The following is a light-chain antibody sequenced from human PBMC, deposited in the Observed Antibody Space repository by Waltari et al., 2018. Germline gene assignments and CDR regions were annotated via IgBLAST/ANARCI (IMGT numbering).Light chain of an antibody. CDR3: GTWDSSLSGAV. V-gene: IGLV1-51*02. CDR1: SPNIWTNY. Sequence: QSVLTQPPSVSAAPGQRVTISCSGGSPNIWTNYVSWYRQFPGTAPKLLINEDSERPSGIPGRCSGSKSGTSATLDITGLQAGDEADYYCGTWDSSLSGAVFGGGTHLTVL. CDR2: EDS. J-gene: IGLJ7*01.